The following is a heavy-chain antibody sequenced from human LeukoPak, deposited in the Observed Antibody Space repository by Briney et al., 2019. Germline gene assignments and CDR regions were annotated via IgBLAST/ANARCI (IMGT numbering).Heavy chain of an antibody. D-gene: IGHD1-26*01. J-gene: IGHJ4*02. Sequence: PGGSLRLSCAASGFVFDDYTMHWVRQVPGKGLEWVSLISWDGIISYYADSVKGRFTVSRDNSKNSLFLQMKSLRSKDSGLYYCAKEVSGGSYYEWVDYWGQGTLVTVSS. CDR2: ISWDGIIS. CDR3: AKEVSGGSYYEWVDY. V-gene: IGHV3-43*01. CDR1: GFVFDDYT.